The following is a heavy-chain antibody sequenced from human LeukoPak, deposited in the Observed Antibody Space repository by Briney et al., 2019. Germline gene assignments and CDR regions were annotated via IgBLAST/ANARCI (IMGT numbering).Heavy chain of an antibody. D-gene: IGHD6-19*01. CDR2: ISQSGTDV. Sequence: TWGSLRLSCAASGFTFTDYYMNWIRQAPGKGLEYIAYISQSGTDVSYADSVKGRFTVSRDNAKNSVFLQMNSLTAEDTAVYYCASVARLLADWGQGTLVTVSS. CDR3: ASVARLLAD. CDR1: GFTFTDYY. V-gene: IGHV3-11*01. J-gene: IGHJ4*02.